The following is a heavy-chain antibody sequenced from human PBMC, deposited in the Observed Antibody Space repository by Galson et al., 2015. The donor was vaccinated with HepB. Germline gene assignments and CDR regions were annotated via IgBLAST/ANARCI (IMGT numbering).Heavy chain of an antibody. J-gene: IGHJ5*02. CDR3: ARDRDHASGNGWFDP. CDR2: IYSSGST. CDR1: GGSIISYC. D-gene: IGHD3-10*01. V-gene: IGHV4-4*07. Sequence: ETLSLTCTVSGGSIISYCWSWIRQPAGRGLEWIGRIYSSGSTDYTPSLRSRLTMSVDTSKNQFSLKLSSVTAADTAVYYCARDRDHASGNGWFDPWGQGTLVTVSS.